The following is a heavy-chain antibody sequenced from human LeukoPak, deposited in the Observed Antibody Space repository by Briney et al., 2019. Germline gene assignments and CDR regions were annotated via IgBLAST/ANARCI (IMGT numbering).Heavy chain of an antibody. Sequence: GGSLRLSCAASGFTFSSYWMSWVRQAPGKGLEWVANIKQDGSEKYYVGSVKGRFTISRDNAKNSLYLQMNSLRAEDTAVYYCAKSYDSGWYGAFNIWGQGTMVTVSS. D-gene: IGHD6-19*01. CDR2: IKQDGSEK. J-gene: IGHJ3*02. CDR1: GFTFSSYW. V-gene: IGHV3-7*03. CDR3: AKSYDSGWYGAFNI.